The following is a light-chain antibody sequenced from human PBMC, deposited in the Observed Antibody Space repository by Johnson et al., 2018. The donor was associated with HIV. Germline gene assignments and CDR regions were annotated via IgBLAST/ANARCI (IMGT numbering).Light chain of an antibody. CDR2: DNN. CDR1: SSNIGNNY. CDR3: GIWGSSLSAYV. J-gene: IGLJ1*01. V-gene: IGLV1-51*01. Sequence: QSVLTQPPSVSAAPGQKVTISCSGSSSNIGNNYVSWYQQLPGTAPKLLIYDNNKRPSGIPDRFSGSKSGTSASLGITGLPTGDEADYYCGIWGSSLSAYVFGTGTKVTVL.